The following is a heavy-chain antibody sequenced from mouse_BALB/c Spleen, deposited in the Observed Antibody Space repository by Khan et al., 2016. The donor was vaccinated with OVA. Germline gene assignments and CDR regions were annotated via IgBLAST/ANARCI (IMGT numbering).Heavy chain of an antibody. Sequence: MQLEESGPELVKPGASVKMSCKASGYTFTSYVMHWVMQKPGQGLEWIGYINPYNDGTKYNEKLKGKATLTSDKSSSPSYMALSSLTSEDSAVYDCTRSTYYGNPYAMDYWGQGTSDTVSS. V-gene: IGHV1S136*01. CDR1: GYTFTSYV. CDR2: INPYNDGT. J-gene: IGHJ4*01. D-gene: IGHD2-10*01. CDR3: TRSTYYGNPYAMDY.